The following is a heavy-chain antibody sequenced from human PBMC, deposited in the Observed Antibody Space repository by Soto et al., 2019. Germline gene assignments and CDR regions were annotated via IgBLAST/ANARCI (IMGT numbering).Heavy chain of an antibody. D-gene: IGHD6-19*01. J-gene: IGHJ4*02. V-gene: IGHV4-59*08. CDR1: GGSISSYY. Sequence: QVQLQESGPGLVKPSETLSLTCTVSGGSISSYYWSWTRQPPGKGLEWIGYIYYSGSTNYNPSLKSRVTLSVDTSKNQFSLKLSSVTAADTAVYYCARSHRGYSSGWAIDYWGQGTLVTVSS. CDR3: ARSHRGYSSGWAIDY. CDR2: IYYSGST.